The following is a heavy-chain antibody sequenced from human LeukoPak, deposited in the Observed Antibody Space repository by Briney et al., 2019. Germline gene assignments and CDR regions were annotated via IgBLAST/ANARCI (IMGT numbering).Heavy chain of an antibody. CDR3: ARGLYLEHCSSTSCYEDY. J-gene: IGHJ4*02. D-gene: IGHD2-2*01. CDR1: GGSFSGYY. V-gene: IGHV4-34*01. Sequence: SETLSLTCAAYGGSFSGYYWSWIRQPPGKGLEWIGEINHSGSTNYNPSLKSRVTISVDTSKNQFSLKLSSVTAADTAVYYCARGLYLEHCSSTSCYEDYWGQGTLVTVSS. CDR2: INHSGST.